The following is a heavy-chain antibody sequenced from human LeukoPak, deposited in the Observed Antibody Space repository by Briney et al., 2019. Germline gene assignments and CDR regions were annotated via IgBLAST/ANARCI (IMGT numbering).Heavy chain of an antibody. V-gene: IGHV4-34*01. J-gene: IGHJ4*02. CDR2: INYSGDT. CDR3: ARASTYYYGSGSFDY. Sequence: SETLSLTCAVYGRSFSGYYWTWIRQPPGRGLEWIGEINYSGDTNYNPSLKSRVTISVDTSKNQFSLKLSSVTAADTAVYYCARASTYYYGSGSFDYWGQGTLVTVSS. CDR1: GRSFSGYY. D-gene: IGHD3-10*01.